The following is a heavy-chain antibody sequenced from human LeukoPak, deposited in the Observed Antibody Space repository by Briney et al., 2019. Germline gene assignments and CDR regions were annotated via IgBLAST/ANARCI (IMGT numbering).Heavy chain of an antibody. CDR1: GYTFTSYY. Sequence: ASVKVSCKASGYTFTSYYMHWVRQAPGQGLEWMGIINPSGGSTSYAQKSQGRVTMTRDTSTSTVYMELSSLRSEDTAVYYCARDGEPGILDYWGQGTLVTVSS. CDR3: ARDGEPGILDY. V-gene: IGHV1-46*01. J-gene: IGHJ4*02. CDR2: INPSGGST. D-gene: IGHD1-26*01.